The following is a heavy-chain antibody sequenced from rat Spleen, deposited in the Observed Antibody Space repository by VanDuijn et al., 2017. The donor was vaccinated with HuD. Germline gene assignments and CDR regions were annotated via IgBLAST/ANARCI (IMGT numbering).Heavy chain of an antibody. CDR3: ARASRYNSFAY. Sequence: QVQLKESGPGLVQPSQTLSLTCTVAGFSLTSYNVHWVRQPPGKGLEWMGVIWNTGGTRYNSALKSRLSISKDTSKSQVFLKMNSLQTEDTATYYCARASRYNSFAYWGQGTLVTVSS. CDR1: GFSLTSYN. V-gene: IGHV2-41*01. J-gene: IGHJ3*01. CDR2: IWNTGGT.